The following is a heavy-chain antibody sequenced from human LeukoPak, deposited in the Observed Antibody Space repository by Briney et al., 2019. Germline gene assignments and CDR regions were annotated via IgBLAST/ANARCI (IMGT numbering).Heavy chain of an antibody. D-gene: IGHD6-19*01. Sequence: PSETLSLTRAVSNYSISSGYYWGWIRQPPGKGLEWIGSIYHSGSTYYNPSLKSRVTLSVDTSKNQFSLKLSSVTAADTAVYYCARVYSTGWRFFDYWGQGTLVTVSS. CDR3: ARVYSTGWRFFDY. CDR2: IYHSGST. V-gene: IGHV4-38-2*01. J-gene: IGHJ4*02. CDR1: NYSISSGYY.